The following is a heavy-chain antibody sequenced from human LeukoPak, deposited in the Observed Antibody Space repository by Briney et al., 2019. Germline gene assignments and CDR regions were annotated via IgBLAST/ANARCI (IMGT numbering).Heavy chain of an antibody. CDR3: ARDRGFSTFDY. Sequence: PGGSLRLSCAASGFTFSSYWMSWVREAPGKGLEWVANMKQDGSDKNYLDSVKGRFTISRDNAKNSLYLQMNSLRAEDTAMYYCARDRGFSTFDYWGQGTLVTVSS. J-gene: IGHJ4*02. D-gene: IGHD3-10*01. CDR2: MKQDGSDK. CDR1: GFTFSSYW. V-gene: IGHV3-7*01.